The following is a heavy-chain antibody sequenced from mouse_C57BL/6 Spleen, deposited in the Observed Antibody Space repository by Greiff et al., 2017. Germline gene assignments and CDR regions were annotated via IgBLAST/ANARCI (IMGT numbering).Heavy chain of an antibody. CDR1: GYTFTSYW. Sequence: QVQLQQPGAELVKPGASVKMSCKASGYTFTSYWITWVKQRPGQGLEWIGDIYPGSGSTNYNEKFTSKATLTVDTSSSTAYMQLSSLTSEDSAVYYCARPPHYYGTQAWFAYWGQGTLVTVSA. CDR2: IYPGSGST. CDR3: ARPPHYYGTQAWFAY. V-gene: IGHV1-55*01. D-gene: IGHD1-1*01. J-gene: IGHJ3*01.